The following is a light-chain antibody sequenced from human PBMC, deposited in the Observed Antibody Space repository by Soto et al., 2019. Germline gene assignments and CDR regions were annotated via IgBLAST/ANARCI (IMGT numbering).Light chain of an antibody. Sequence: QSALTQPRSVSGSPGQSVTISCTGTSSDVGGYNYVSWYQQHPGKAPKLMIYDVSKRPSGVPDRFSGSKSGNTASLTISGLQAEDEADYYCCSYAGNSLVVFGGGTQLTVL. J-gene: IGLJ2*01. CDR1: SSDVGGYNY. CDR3: CSYAGNSLVV. CDR2: DVS. V-gene: IGLV2-11*01.